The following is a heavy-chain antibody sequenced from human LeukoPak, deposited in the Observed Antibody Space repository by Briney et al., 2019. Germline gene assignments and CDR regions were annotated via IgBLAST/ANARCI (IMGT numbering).Heavy chain of an antibody. CDR3: TTNRWDY. CDR1: GFTVSSHY. J-gene: IGHJ4*02. D-gene: IGHD2-15*01. CDR2: IYSDGNT. Sequence: GGSLRLSCAASGFTVSSHYMSWVRQAPGKGLEWVSVIYSDGNTFYADSVRGRFTISRDISKNMVYLQMNSLRAEDTAVYYCTTNRWDYWGQGTLVTVSS. V-gene: IGHV3-66*01.